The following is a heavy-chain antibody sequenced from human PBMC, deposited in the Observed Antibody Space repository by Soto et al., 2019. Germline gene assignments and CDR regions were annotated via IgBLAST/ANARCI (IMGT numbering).Heavy chain of an antibody. Sequence: QVQLVESGGGLVKPGGSLRLSCAASGFTFSDYYMSWIRQAPGKGLEWVSYINSSSSYTNYADSVKGRFTISRDNAKNALYLQMTSPRAEATAVYYCAKIITAAGGRRYFDLWGRGTLVTVSS. CDR3: AKIITAAGGRRYFDL. V-gene: IGHV3-11*05. D-gene: IGHD6-13*01. J-gene: IGHJ2*01. CDR1: GFTFSDYY. CDR2: INSSSSYT.